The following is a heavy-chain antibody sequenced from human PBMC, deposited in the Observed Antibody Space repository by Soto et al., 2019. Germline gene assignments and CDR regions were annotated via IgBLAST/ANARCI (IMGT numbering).Heavy chain of an antibody. J-gene: IGHJ4*02. V-gene: IGHV3-33*01. Sequence: QVQLVESGGGVVQPGRSLRLSCAASGFTFSSYGMHWVRQAPGKGLEWVAVISYDGSNKYYADSVKGRFTISRDNSKNPLYLQMNSLRAEDTAVYYCARGLSGGWLVIDYWGQGTLVTVSS. CDR1: GFTFSSYG. CDR3: ARGLSGGWLVIDY. CDR2: ISYDGSNK. D-gene: IGHD6-19*01.